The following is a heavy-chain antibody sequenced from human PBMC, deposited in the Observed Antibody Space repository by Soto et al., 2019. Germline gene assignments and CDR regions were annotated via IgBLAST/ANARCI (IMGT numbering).Heavy chain of an antibody. CDR3: AHRRDDGDYEKTPYSFDN. CDR1: GFSLSTSGVG. Sequence: QITLKESGPTLVKPTQTLTLTCTFSGFSLSTSGVGVGWIRQPPGKALEWLALIYWDDDKRYSPSLKSRLTNTKDTTKNQVAHTMTNMDPGDTATYDGAHRRDDGDYEKTPYSFDNWGQGTLVTVSS. J-gene: IGHJ4*02. V-gene: IGHV2-5*02. D-gene: IGHD4-17*01. CDR2: IYWDDDK.